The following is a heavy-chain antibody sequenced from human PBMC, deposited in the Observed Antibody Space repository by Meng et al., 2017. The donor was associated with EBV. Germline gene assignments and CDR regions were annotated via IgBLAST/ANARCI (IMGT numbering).Heavy chain of an antibody. J-gene: IGHJ5*02. Sequence: QLQLQESGPGLVKPSETLSRTCTVSGGSISSSSYYWGWIRQPPGKGLEWIGSIYYSGSTYYNPSLKSRVTISVDTSKNQFSLKLSSVTAADTAVYYCAREITAMPNENWFDPWGQGTLVTVDS. D-gene: IGHD5-18*01. V-gene: IGHV4-39*07. CDR1: GGSISSSSYY. CDR3: AREITAMPNENWFDP. CDR2: IYYSGST.